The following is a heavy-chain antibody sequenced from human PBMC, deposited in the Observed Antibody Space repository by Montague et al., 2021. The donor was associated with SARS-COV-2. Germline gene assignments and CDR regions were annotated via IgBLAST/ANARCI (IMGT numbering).Heavy chain of an antibody. CDR1: GGSFSDSH. Sequence: SETLSLTCAVYGGSFSDSHWSWLRQPPGKGLEWIGEINQSGSTKYNPSLKSRVTISVDTSKNQFSLKLSSLTAADTAVYYCATQEDPSGWIPGPFDFWGQGTLLTVSS. D-gene: IGHD6-19*01. V-gene: IGHV4-34*01. CDR3: ATQEDPSGWIPGPFDF. CDR2: INQSGST. J-gene: IGHJ4*02.